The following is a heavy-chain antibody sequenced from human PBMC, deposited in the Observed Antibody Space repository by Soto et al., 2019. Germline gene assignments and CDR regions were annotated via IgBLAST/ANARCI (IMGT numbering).Heavy chain of an antibody. CDR2: IYPGDSET. CDR1: GYNFTIYW. J-gene: IGHJ3*02. V-gene: IGHV5-51*01. Sequence: GESLKISCKGSGYNFTIYWIGWVRQMPGKGLEWMGIIYPGDSETRYSPSFQGQVTISADKSISTAYLQWSSLKASDTAMYYCASRSGWGSYDVFDICGQGTMVTVSS. CDR3: ASRSGWGSYDVFDI. D-gene: IGHD3-10*01.